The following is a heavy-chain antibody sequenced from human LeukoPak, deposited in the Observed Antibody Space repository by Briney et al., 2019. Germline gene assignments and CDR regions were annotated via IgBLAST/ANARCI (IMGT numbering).Heavy chain of an antibody. V-gene: IGHV3-23*01. Sequence: PGGSLRLSCAASGFTFKNYIMSWVRQAQGKGLEWVSGISGSGGNTYYADSVKGRFTISRDNAKNTLYLQMNSLRAEDTAVYHCVRDGDTALVPFDYWGQGTLVTVSS. CDR3: VRDGDTALVPFDY. D-gene: IGHD5-18*01. J-gene: IGHJ4*02. CDR2: ISGSGGNT. CDR1: GFTFKNYI.